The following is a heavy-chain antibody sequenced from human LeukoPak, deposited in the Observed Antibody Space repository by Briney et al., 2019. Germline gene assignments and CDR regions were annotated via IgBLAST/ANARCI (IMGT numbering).Heavy chain of an antibody. Sequence: ASVKVSCKASGYSFTDYYMHWVRQAPGQGLEWMGWINPNSGGTNYAQKFQGRVTMTRDTSISTAYMELSRLRSDDTAVYSCARAPEGSGGWYFFDYWGQGTLVTVSS. CDR1: GYSFTDYY. CDR2: INPNSGGT. V-gene: IGHV1-2*02. CDR3: ARAPEGSGGWYFFDY. J-gene: IGHJ4*02. D-gene: IGHD6-19*01.